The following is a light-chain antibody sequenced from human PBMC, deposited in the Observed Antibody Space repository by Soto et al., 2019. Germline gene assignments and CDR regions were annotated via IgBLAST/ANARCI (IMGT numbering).Light chain of an antibody. CDR1: QVIGSRY. CDR3: QQFGSSIPHT. Sequence: EILMTQSPGTLSLSPGERATISCRASQVIGSRYLAWYHQKSGQAPRLLIYGASSRATGIPDRFSGSGSGTDFTLTISRLEPEDFGVYYCQQFGSSIPHTFGQGTKVDIK. V-gene: IGKV3-20*01. CDR2: GAS. J-gene: IGKJ2*01.